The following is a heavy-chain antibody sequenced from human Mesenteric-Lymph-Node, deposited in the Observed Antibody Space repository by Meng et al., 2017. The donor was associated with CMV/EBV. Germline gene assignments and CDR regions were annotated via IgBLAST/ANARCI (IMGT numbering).Heavy chain of an antibody. D-gene: IGHD3-10*01. Sequence: GESLKISCAASGFTFSNAWMSWVRQAPGKGLEWVGRIKSKTDGGTTDYAAPVKGRFTISRDDSKNTLYLQMNSLKTEDTAVYYCTTRGEKITMVRGVIIKENYYYGMDVWGQGTTVTVSS. V-gene: IGHV3-15*01. J-gene: IGHJ6*02. CDR2: IKSKTDGGTT. CDR3: TTRGEKITMVRGVIIKENYYYGMDV. CDR1: GFTFSNAW.